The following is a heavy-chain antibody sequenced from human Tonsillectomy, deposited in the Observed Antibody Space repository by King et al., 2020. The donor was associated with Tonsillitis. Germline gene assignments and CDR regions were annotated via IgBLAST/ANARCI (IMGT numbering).Heavy chain of an antibody. V-gene: IGHV4-30-4*01. Sequence: QLQESGPGLVKPSQTLSLTCTVSGGSISSADYYWSWIRQPPGKGLEWIGYISYSGSTYYNPSLKSRVSISVDTSKNQFSLNLSSVTAADTAVYYCARVARDFGSYGYHYHMDVWGTGTTVAVSS. CDR3: ARVARDFGSYGYHYHMDV. J-gene: IGHJ6*03. CDR1: GGSISSADYY. CDR2: ISYSGST. D-gene: IGHD5-18*01.